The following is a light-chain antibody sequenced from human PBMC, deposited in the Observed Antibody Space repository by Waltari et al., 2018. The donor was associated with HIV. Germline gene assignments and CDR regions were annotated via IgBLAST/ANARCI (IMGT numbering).Light chain of an antibody. V-gene: IGLV3-9*01. CDR2: RDD. CDR3: QVWDSGTV. Sequence: SYELTQSLSITLALGQTANITCGGHDIGNKNVHWYQQRPGQAPVLVIYRDDNGPSGIPERFSGSNSGNTATLTIRRVEVGDEGDYYCQVWDSGTVFGGGTKLTV. CDR1: DIGNKN. J-gene: IGLJ2*01.